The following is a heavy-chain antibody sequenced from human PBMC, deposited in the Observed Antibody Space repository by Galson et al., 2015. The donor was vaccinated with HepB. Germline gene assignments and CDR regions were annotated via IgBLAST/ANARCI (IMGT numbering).Heavy chain of an antibody. Sequence: QSGAEVKKPGESLKISCKGSGYSFTSYWIGWVRQMPGKGLEWMGIIYPGDSDTRYSPSFQGQVTISADKSISTAYLQWSSLKASDTAMYYCARRVQLWQGADAFDIWGQGTMVTVSS. J-gene: IGHJ3*02. CDR3: ARRVQLWQGADAFDI. D-gene: IGHD5-18*01. V-gene: IGHV5-51*01. CDR1: GYSFTSYW. CDR2: IYPGDSDT.